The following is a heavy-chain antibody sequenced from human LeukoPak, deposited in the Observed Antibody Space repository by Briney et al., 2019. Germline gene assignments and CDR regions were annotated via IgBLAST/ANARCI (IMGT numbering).Heavy chain of an antibody. CDR2: IYSSGST. V-gene: IGHV4-4*07. Sequence: SETLSLPCTVSGGSLSSYYGSWVRRPAGNGRECLGRIYSSGSTDYTPSLKTRVYMSVDTSKNQFSLKLTSVTAAHTAVYYCVRIRPGGDWFDPWGQGTLGTVSP. CDR1: GGSLSSYY. D-gene: IGHD3-10*01. CDR3: VRIRPGGDWFDP. J-gene: IGHJ5*02.